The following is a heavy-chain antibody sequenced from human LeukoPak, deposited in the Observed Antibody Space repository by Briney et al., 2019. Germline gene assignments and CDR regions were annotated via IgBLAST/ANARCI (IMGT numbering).Heavy chain of an antibody. CDR2: VSSSASTI. D-gene: IGHD2-15*01. CDR1: GFTFSSYE. Sequence: GGSLRLSCAASGFTFSSYEMNWVRQAPGKGLEWVSYVSSSASTIYYADSVKGRFTISRDIAKNSLYLQMNSLRAEDTAVYYCARDRWRRYCSGGTCYRAFDIWGQGTMVTVSS. CDR3: ARDRWRRYCSGGTCYRAFDI. V-gene: IGHV3-48*03. J-gene: IGHJ3*02.